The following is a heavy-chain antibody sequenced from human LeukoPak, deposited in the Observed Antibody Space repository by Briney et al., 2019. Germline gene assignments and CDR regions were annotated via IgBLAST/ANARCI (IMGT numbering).Heavy chain of an antibody. J-gene: IGHJ5*02. V-gene: IGHV1-69*04. CDR2: ITPILGIA. CDR3: ARTLYDSSGYLHRYNWLDP. Sequence: GSSVKVSCKASGGTFSSYAISWVRQAPGQGLEWMGRITPILGIANYAQKFQGRVTITADKSTSTAYMELSSLRSEDTAVYYCARTLYDSSGYLHRYNWLDPWGQGTLVTVSS. CDR1: GGTFSSYA. D-gene: IGHD3-22*01.